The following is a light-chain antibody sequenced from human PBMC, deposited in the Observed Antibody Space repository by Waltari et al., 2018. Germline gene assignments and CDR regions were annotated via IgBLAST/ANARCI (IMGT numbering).Light chain of an antibody. CDR1: QSIDDH. Sequence: DIQMTQSPSSLSAVAGDSVTITCRASQSIDDHLNWYQQKSGKAPKLLIYDATNLQSGVPSRFSGGGSGTDFTLTISSLQPDDFASYYCQQTYGFPSTFGQGTKLEIK. J-gene: IGKJ2*01. CDR3: QQTYGFPST. V-gene: IGKV1-39*01. CDR2: DAT.